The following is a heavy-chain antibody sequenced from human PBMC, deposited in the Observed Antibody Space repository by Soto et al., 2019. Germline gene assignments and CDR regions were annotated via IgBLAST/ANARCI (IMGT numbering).Heavy chain of an antibody. CDR3: AKEGSSGWSSFDY. CDR1: KFTFSNYA. V-gene: IGHV3-23*01. D-gene: IGHD6-19*01. J-gene: IGHJ4*02. Sequence: EVQLLESGGGLVQPGGSLRLSCAASKFTFSNYAMTWVRQAPGKGLEWVSAISGSGGSTYYADSVKGRFTISRDNSKNTGYLQMNSLRAEDTAVYYCAKEGSSGWSSFDYWGQGTPVTVSS. CDR2: ISGSGGST.